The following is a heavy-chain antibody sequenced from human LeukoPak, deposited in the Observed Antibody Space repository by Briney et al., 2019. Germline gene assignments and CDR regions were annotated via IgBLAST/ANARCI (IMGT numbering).Heavy chain of an antibody. Sequence: SETLSLTCTVSGGSISSYYWSWIRQPPGKGLDWIGYIYYSGSTNYNPSLKSRVTISVDTSKNQFSLKLSSVTAADTAVYYCAREGWYSSGWYFDYWGQGTLVTVSS. V-gene: IGHV4-59*01. D-gene: IGHD6-19*01. J-gene: IGHJ4*02. CDR1: GGSISSYY. CDR3: AREGWYSSGWYFDY. CDR2: IYYSGST.